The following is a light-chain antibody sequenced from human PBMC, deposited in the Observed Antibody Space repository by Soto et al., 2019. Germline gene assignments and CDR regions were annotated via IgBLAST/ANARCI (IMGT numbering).Light chain of an antibody. CDR1: QSVSTY. Sequence: ESVLTQSPVTLSLSPGERATLSCRASQSVSTYLAWYQQKPGQAPRLLIYDASNRATGIPARFSGSGSGTDFTLNISSLEPEDFAVYYCQQRDSLWTFGQGTKVEIK. V-gene: IGKV3-11*01. J-gene: IGKJ1*01. CDR3: QQRDSLWT. CDR2: DAS.